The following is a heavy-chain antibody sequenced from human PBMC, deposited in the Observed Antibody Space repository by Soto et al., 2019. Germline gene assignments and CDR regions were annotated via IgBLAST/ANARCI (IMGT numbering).Heavy chain of an antibody. CDR2: ISSSGSTI. V-gene: IGHV3-11*01. J-gene: IGHJ5*02. CDR3: ARALPMPRVVAATFWFDP. D-gene: IGHD2-15*01. Sequence: GGSLRLSCAASGFTFSDYYMSWIRQAPGKGLEWVSYISSSGSTIYYADSVKGRFTISRDNAKNSLYLQMNSLRAEDTAVYYCARALPMPRVVAATFWFDPWGQGTLVTVSS. CDR1: GFTFSDYY.